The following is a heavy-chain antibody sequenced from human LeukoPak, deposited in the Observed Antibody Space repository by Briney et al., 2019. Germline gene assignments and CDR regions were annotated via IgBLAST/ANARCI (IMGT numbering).Heavy chain of an antibody. V-gene: IGHV4-34*01. D-gene: IGHD3-10*01. CDR1: GGSFSDYY. CDR3: ARGPSSGSGSLYFDH. Sequence: PSETLSLTCAVYGGSFSDYYWGWIRQPPGKSLEWIGEINDSGSTNYNPSLTSRVSMSVDTSKNQFSLKLTSVTAADTALYFCARGPSSGSGSLYFDHWGQKLLVTVSS. J-gene: IGHJ4*02. CDR2: INDSGST.